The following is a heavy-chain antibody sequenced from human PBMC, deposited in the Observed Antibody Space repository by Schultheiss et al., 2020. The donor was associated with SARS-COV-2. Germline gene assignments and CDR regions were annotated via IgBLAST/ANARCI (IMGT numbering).Heavy chain of an antibody. J-gene: IGHJ6*02. CDR2: ISYDGSNK. CDR3: ARAGGRSSVLRYYGMDV. CDR1: GFTFSSYS. D-gene: IGHD6-19*01. V-gene: IGHV3-30*12. Sequence: GGSLRLSCAASGFTFSSYSMNWVRQAPGKGLEWVAVISYDGSNKYYADSVKGRFTISRDNAKNSLYLQMNSLRAEDTAVYYCARAGGRSSVLRYYGMDVWGQGTTVTVSS.